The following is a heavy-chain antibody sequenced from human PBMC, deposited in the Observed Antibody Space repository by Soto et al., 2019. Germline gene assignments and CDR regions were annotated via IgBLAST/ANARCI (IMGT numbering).Heavy chain of an antibody. V-gene: IGHV3-33*01. CDR3: ARELRGYSYFAYYGMDV. CDR1: GFTFSSYG. D-gene: IGHD5-18*01. J-gene: IGHJ6*02. CDR2: IWYDGSNK. Sequence: QVQLVESGGGVVKPGRSLRLSCAASGFTFSSYGMHWVRQSPGKGLEWVAVIWYDGSNKYYADSVKGRFTISRDNSKNTLYLQMNSLRAEDTAVYYCARELRGYSYFAYYGMDVWGQGTTVTVSS.